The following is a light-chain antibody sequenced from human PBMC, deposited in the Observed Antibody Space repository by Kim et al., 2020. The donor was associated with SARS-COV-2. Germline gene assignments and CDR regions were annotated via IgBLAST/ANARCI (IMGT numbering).Light chain of an antibody. CDR3: CSYAGSFSWV. J-gene: IGLJ3*02. CDR2: DVY. Sequence: GPSVTISCTGTSSDVGGYGLVSWYQQFPGKAPKLIIYDVYNRPSAVPDRFSGSKSGNTASLTISGLQTEDEADYYCCSYAGSFSWVFGGGTQLTVL. V-gene: IGLV2-11*01. CDR1: SSDVGGYGL.